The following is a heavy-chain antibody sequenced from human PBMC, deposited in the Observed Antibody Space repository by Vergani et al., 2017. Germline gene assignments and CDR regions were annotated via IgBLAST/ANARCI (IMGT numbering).Heavy chain of an antibody. D-gene: IGHD7-27*01. CDR1: GFTFSSYA. Sequence: VQLLESGGGLVQPGGSLRLSCAASGFTFSSYAMHWVRQAPGKGLEWVAVISYDGSNKYYADSVKGRFTISRDNSKNTRYLQMNSLRAEDTAVYYCARDLGGLPWGLQHWGQGTLVTVSS. V-gene: IGHV3-30-3*01. J-gene: IGHJ1*01. CDR2: ISYDGSNK. CDR3: ARDLGGLPWGLQH.